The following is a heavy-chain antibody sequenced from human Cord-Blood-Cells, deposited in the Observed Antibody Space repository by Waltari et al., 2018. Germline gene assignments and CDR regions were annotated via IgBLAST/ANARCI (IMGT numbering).Heavy chain of an antibody. CDR2: INHSGST. J-gene: IGHJ4*02. D-gene: IGHD2-15*01. CDR1: GGSFSGYY. Sequence: QVQLQQWGAGLLKPSETLSLTCAVYGGSFSGYYWSWIRQPPGKGPEWIGEINHSGSTNYNPSLKSRVTISVDTSKNQFSLKLSSVTAADTAVYYCARGWGPDCSGGSCFDAVFDYWGQGTLVTVSS. V-gene: IGHV4-34*01. CDR3: ARGWGPDCSGGSCFDAVFDY.